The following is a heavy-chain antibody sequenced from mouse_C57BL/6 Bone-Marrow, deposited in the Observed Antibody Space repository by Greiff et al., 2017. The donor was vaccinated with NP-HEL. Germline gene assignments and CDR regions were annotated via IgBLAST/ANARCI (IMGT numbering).Heavy chain of an antibody. CDR2: IYPGSGNT. J-gene: IGHJ2*01. CDR1: GYTFTDYY. V-gene: IGHV1-76*01. Sequence: QVQLKQSGAELVRPGASVKLSCKASGYTFTDYYINWVKQRPGQGLEWIARIYPGSGNTYYNEKFKGKATLTAEKSSSTAYMQLSSLTSEDSAVYFCASYGNYVDYWGQGTTLTVSS. D-gene: IGHD2-1*01. CDR3: ASYGNYVDY.